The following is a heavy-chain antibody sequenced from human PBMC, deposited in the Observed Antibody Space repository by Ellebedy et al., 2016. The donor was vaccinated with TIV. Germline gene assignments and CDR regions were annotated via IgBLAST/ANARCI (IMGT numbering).Heavy chain of an antibody. CDR3: ARHGGYYDSSGPYAFDM. CDR1: GYTFTGYY. V-gene: IGHV1-2*02. D-gene: IGHD3-22*01. CDR2: NNPNDGGT. Sequence: ASVKVSCKASGYTFTGYYVHWVRQAPGQGLEWMGWNNPNDGGTNYAQKFQGRVTMTRDTSISTAYMELSRVNSDDTAFYYCARHGGYYDSSGPYAFDMWGQGTMVTVSS. J-gene: IGHJ3*02.